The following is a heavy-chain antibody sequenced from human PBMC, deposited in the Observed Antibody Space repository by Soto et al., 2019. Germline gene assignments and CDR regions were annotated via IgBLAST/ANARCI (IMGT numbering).Heavy chain of an antibody. V-gene: IGHV4-34*01. D-gene: IGHD4-17*01. Sequence: ETLSLTCAVYGGSFSGYYWTWIRQPPGTGLEWIGEINHSGSTNYNPSLKSRVTISVDTSKNQFSLKLTSVTAADTAVYYCARGRRTTVTIDYWGQGTLVTVSS. CDR1: GGSFSGYY. CDR3: ARGRRTTVTIDY. J-gene: IGHJ4*02. CDR2: INHSGST.